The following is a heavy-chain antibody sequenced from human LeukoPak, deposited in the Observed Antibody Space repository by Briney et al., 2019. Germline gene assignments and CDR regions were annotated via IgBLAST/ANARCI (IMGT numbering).Heavy chain of an antibody. V-gene: IGHV1-69*05. Sequence: SVKVSCKASGGTFSSYAISWVRQAPGQGLEWMGGIIPIFGTANYAQKFQGRVTITTDESTSTAYMELRSLRSDDTAVYYCARGPTRASEHGDYWGQGTLVTVSS. CDR3: ARGPTRASEHGDY. J-gene: IGHJ4*02. CDR2: IIPIFGTA. D-gene: IGHD1-26*01. CDR1: GGTFSSYA.